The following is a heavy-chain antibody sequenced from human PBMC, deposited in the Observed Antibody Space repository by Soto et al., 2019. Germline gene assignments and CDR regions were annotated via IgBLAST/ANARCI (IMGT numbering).Heavy chain of an antibody. D-gene: IGHD6-6*01. CDR1: GFTFSSYS. CDR3: AREEQLVRSFDY. Sequence: PGGSLRLSCAASGFTFSSYSMNWVRQAPGKGLEWVSSVSSSSNYIYYADSVKGRFTISRDNAKNSLYLQMNSLRAEDTAVYYCAREEQLVRSFDYWGQGTLVTVSS. J-gene: IGHJ4*02. CDR2: VSSSSNYI. V-gene: IGHV3-21*01.